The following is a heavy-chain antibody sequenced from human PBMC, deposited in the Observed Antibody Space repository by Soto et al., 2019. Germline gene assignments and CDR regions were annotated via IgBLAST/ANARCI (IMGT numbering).Heavy chain of an antibody. Sequence: EVQLLESGGGLVQPGGSLRLSCAASGFTFSTCAMSWVRQAPGKGLEWVSAIRGSGGRTYYADSVKGRFTISRDNSKNTLYLHMNSLRAEDTAVYYCAKDRGSDYGDQLDYWGQGTLVTVSS. D-gene: IGHD4-17*01. V-gene: IGHV3-23*01. CDR3: AKDRGSDYGDQLDY. CDR1: GFTFSTCA. CDR2: IRGSGGRT. J-gene: IGHJ4*02.